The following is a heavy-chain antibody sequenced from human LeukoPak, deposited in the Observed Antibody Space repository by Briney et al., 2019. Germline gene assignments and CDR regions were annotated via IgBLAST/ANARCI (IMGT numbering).Heavy chain of an antibody. CDR3: AKEENYYDSSGYRHNAY. CDR2: ISGSGGRT. J-gene: IGHJ4*02. Sequence: GGSLRLSCAASGFTFSSYAMSWVRQAPGKGLEWVSAISGSGGRTYYADSVKGRFTISRDNSKNTLYLQMNSLRVEDTAVYYCAKEENYYDSSGYRHNAYWGQGTLVTVSS. CDR1: GFTFSSYA. V-gene: IGHV3-23*01. D-gene: IGHD3-22*01.